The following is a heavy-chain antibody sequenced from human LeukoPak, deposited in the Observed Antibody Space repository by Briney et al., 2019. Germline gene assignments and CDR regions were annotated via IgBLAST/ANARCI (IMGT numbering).Heavy chain of an antibody. D-gene: IGHD3-16*01. V-gene: IGHV3-23*01. CDR3: AKRGVVA. J-gene: IGHJ4*02. CDR2: ISNSGGST. Sequence: GGSLRLSCAASGFTVSSNYISWVRQAPGKGLEWVSAISNSGGSTYYADSVKGRFTISRDNSKNTLYLQMNSLKAEDTAVYYCAKRGVVAGGQGTLVTVSS. CDR1: GFTVSSNY.